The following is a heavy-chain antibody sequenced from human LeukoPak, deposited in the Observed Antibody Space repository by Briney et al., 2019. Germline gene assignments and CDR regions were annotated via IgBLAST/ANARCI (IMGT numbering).Heavy chain of an antibody. CDR1: GYTFTDYY. J-gene: IGHJ5*02. V-gene: IGHV1-2*02. CDR2: INPNTDGI. Sequence: ASEKVSCKASGYTFTDYYIHWVRQAPGQGLEWMGWINPNTDGINYAQNFRGRVTMTRDTSISTAYMELSSLRSDDTAIYYCARVKALGIVGSTTVLDPWGQGTLVTVSS. CDR3: ARVKALGIVGSTTVLDP. D-gene: IGHD1-26*01.